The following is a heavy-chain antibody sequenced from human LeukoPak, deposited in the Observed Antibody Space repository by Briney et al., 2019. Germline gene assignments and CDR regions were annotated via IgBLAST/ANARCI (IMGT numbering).Heavy chain of an antibody. D-gene: IGHD6-19*01. CDR3: ARGRYSSGWRGYYFDY. CDR2: IFYSGST. J-gene: IGHJ4*02. V-gene: IGHV4-59*08. CDR1: GGSISDNY. Sequence: SETLSLTCTVSGGSISDNYWSWIRQPPGKGLEWIGYIFYSGSTNYNPSLKSRVTISVDTSKNQFSLKLTSVTAADTAVYYCARGRYSSGWRGYYFDYWGQGTLVTVSS.